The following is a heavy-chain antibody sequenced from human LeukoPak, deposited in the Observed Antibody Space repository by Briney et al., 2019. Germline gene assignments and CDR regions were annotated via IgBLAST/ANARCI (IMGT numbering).Heavy chain of an antibody. Sequence: SETLSLTCAVYGGSFSGYYWSWIRQPPGKGLEWIGEINHSGSTNYNPSLKSRVTISVDTSKNQFSLKLSSVTAADTAVYYCARGLRYCTNGVCYNYYYNYMDVWGKGTTVTVSS. CDR2: INHSGST. D-gene: IGHD2-8*01. V-gene: IGHV4-34*01. J-gene: IGHJ6*03. CDR3: ARGLRYCTNGVCYNYYYNYMDV. CDR1: GGSFSGYY.